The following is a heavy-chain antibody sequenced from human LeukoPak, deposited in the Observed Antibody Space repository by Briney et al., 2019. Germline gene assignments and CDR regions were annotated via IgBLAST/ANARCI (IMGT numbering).Heavy chain of an antibody. D-gene: IGHD3-22*01. V-gene: IGHV4-39*01. Sequence: SETLSLTCTVSGGSISGSSYYWGWIRQPPGKGLEWIGSIYYSGSTYYNPSLKSRVTISVDTSKNQFSLKLSSVTAADTAVYYCARLPYYYDSSGYYYEGFDYWGQGTLVTVSS. CDR2: IYYSGST. J-gene: IGHJ4*02. CDR1: GGSISGSSYY. CDR3: ARLPYYYDSSGYYYEGFDY.